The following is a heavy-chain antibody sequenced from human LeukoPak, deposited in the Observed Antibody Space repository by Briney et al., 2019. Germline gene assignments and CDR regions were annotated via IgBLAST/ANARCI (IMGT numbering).Heavy chain of an antibody. CDR2: ISRSSSDI. CDR3: ARDINWSFDY. D-gene: IGHD1-1*01. V-gene: IGHV3-21*05. J-gene: IGHJ4*02. CDR1: GFSLSDYS. Sequence: PGGSLRLSCAASGFSLSDYSMNWVRQAPGKGLEWLSYISRSSSDIAYADSVKGRFTFSRGNAKNSLYLQMNSLRVEDTALYFCARDINWSFDYWGQGALVTVSP.